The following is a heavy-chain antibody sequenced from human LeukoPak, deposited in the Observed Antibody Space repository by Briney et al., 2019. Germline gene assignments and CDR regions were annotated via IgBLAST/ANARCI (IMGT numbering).Heavy chain of an antibody. V-gene: IGHV3-48*03. J-gene: IGHJ4*02. CDR2: ISSSGSTI. CDR3: ARELQYYYDSSGYHDY. Sequence: GGSLSLSCAASGFTFRSYEMIWVRQAPGRGLVWVSYISSSGSTIYYADSVKGRFTISRDNAKNSLYLQMNSLRAEDTAVYYCARELQYYYDSSGYHDYWGQGTLVTVSS. D-gene: IGHD3-22*01. CDR1: GFTFRSYE.